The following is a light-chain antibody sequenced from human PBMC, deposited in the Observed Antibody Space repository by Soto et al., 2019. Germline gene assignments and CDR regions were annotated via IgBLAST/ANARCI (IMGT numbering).Light chain of an antibody. CDR2: KAS. CDR1: QSISPW. CDR3: HQYRCYSRC. V-gene: IGKV1-5*03. J-gene: IGKJ2*03. Sequence: DIQMTQSPSTLSASVGDRVTITCRASQSISPWLAWYQQKPGKAPKILIYKASSLESEVPSRFSGSESETDFALTISSLQPDDFAAHNCHQYRCYSRCFGLETMRKIK.